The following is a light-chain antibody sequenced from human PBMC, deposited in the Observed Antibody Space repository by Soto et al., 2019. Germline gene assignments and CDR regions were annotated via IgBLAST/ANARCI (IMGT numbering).Light chain of an antibody. CDR2: AAS. CDR1: QAIYNY. Sequence: DIQMTQSPSSLSASVGDRVTITCRASQAIYNYLAWYQQKPGKVPTLLISAASTLQSGDPSRFIGSGSGTDFTLTISSLQPEDVATYYCQKFSAVPTFGGGTQVEI. J-gene: IGKJ4*01. CDR3: QKFSAVPT. V-gene: IGKV1-27*01.